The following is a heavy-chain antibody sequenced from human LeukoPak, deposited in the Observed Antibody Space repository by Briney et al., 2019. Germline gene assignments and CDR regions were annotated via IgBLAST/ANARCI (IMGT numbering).Heavy chain of an antibody. CDR1: GYTFTSYY. D-gene: IGHD5-12*01. J-gene: IGHJ3*02. CDR3: AGWGGYDPDAFDI. Sequence: SVKVSCKASGYTFTSYYMHWMRQAPGQALEWMGWITPFNGNTNYAQKFQDRVTITRDRSMSTAYMELSSLRSEDTAMYYCAGWGGYDPDAFDIWGQGTMVTVSS. V-gene: IGHV1-45*02. CDR2: ITPFNGNT.